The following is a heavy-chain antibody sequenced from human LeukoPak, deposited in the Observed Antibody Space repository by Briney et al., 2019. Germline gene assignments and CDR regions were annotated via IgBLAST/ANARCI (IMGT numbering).Heavy chain of an antibody. D-gene: IGHD2-2*01. Sequence: PSETLSLTCTVSGGSISSSSYYWSWIRQPAGKGLEWIGRIYTSGSTNYNPSLKSRVTMSVDTSKNQFSLKLSSVTAADTAVYYCAREEVPAAPGAYDAFDIWGQGTMVTVSS. CDR2: IYTSGST. CDR1: GGSISSSSYY. J-gene: IGHJ3*02. CDR3: AREEVPAAPGAYDAFDI. V-gene: IGHV4-61*02.